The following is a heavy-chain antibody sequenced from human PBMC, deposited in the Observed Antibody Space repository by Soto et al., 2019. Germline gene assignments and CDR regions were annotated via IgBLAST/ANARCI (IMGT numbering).Heavy chain of an antibody. CDR3: ARDLFPAYYTVTTSVRYYCMDV. CDR1: GGSISSGDYY. D-gene: IGHD4-17*01. CDR2: IYYSGST. Sequence: SETLSLTCTVSGGSISSGDYYWSWIRQPPGKGLEWIGYIYYSGSTYYNPSLKSRVTISVDTSKNQFSLKLSSVTAADTAVYYCARDLFPAYYTVTTSVRYYCMDVWCKATTVTVSS. J-gene: IGHJ6*04. V-gene: IGHV4-30-4*01.